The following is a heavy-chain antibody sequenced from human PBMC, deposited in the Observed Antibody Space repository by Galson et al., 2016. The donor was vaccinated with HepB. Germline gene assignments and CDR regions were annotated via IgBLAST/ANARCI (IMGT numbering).Heavy chain of an antibody. D-gene: IGHD6-19*01. V-gene: IGHV3-23*01. J-gene: IGHJ4*02. CDR2: ITDYAGSP. Sequence: SLRLSCAASGFTFMRDVMSWVRQAPGKGLEWVSAITDYAGSPYYADSAKVRFTISRENSKHTLYLQMTSLRAEDTAVYYCAKDVAVAGHGEYFDYWGQGTLVTVSS. CDR3: AKDVAVAGHGEYFDY. CDR1: GFTFMRDV.